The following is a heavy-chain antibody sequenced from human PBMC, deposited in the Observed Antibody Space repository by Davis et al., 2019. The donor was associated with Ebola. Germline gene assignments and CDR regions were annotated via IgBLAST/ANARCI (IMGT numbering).Heavy chain of an antibody. V-gene: IGHV4-61*01. CDR2: TYYSGST. CDR3: ARVTLGATDY. D-gene: IGHD1-26*01. Sequence: MPGGSLRLSCTVSGGSVSSGSYYWSWIRQPPGKGLEWLGYTYYSGSTNYNPSLKSRVTISVDTSKNQFSLKLSSVTAADTAVYYCARVTLGATDYWGQGTLVTVSS. J-gene: IGHJ4*02. CDR1: GGSVSSGSYY.